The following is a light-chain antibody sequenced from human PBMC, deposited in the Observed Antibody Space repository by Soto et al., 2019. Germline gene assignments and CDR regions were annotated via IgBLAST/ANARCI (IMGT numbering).Light chain of an antibody. J-gene: IGKJ2*01. CDR1: QSVSSNY. CDR3: QQYGRSPYT. V-gene: IGKV3-20*01. CDR2: DAS. Sequence: EIVLTQSPDTLSLSPGERATLSCRASQSVSSNYLAWYQQKPGQAPRLLIYDASSRPGGIPDKFSGSGSGTDFTLTMNRLEPEDFAVYFCQQYGRSPYTFAQGTKLEI.